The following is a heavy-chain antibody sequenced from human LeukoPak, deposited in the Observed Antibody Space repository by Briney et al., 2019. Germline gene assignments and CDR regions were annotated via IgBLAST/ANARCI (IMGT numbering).Heavy chain of an antibody. CDR2: ISSGGSTI. D-gene: IGHD4-17*01. J-gene: IGHJ4*02. CDR3: AREGDGDYGTESYFDL. CDR1: GFIFSDHY. V-gene: IGHV3-11*04. Sequence: GGSLRLSCAASGFIFSDHYMSWIRQAPGKGLEWVAYISSGGSTIYYADSVKGRFTISRDNAKNSLYLQLNSLRAEDTAVYYCAREGDGDYGTESYFDLWGQGTLVTVSS.